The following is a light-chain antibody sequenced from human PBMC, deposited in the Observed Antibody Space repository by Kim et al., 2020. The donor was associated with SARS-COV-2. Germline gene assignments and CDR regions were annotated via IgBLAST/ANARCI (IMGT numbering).Light chain of an antibody. CDR3: QVWDRGTGV. CDR2: KDS. V-gene: IGLV3-9*01. Sequence: SYELTQPLSVSVALGQTARLTCGGNNIQTLNVHWYRQKPGQAPVLVMYKDSKRPSGIPERFSGSNSGNTATLTISRAQADDEADYSCQVWDRGTGVFGGG. CDR1: NIQTLN. J-gene: IGLJ3*02.